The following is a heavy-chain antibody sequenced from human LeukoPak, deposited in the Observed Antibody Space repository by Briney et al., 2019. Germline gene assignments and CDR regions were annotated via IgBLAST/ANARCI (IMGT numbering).Heavy chain of an antibody. CDR3: ASVAAATSPTWYFDL. D-gene: IGHD6-13*01. J-gene: IGHJ2*01. V-gene: IGHV3-11*04. Sequence: PGGSVRLFCAASGFTFSDYQMSWIRQAPGKGLEWVSCIRDRGSTIYYADSVKGRFTISRDNAKNSLYLQMNSLRAEDTAVYYCASVAAATSPTWYFDLWGRGTLVTVSS. CDR2: IRDRGSTI. CDR1: GFTFSDYQ.